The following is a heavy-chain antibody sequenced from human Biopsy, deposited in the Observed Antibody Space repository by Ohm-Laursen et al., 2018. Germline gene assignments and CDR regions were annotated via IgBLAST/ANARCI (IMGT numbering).Heavy chain of an antibody. CDR3: ARDER. J-gene: IGHJ4*02. CDR2: INPDGSVK. V-gene: IGHV3-7*01. D-gene: IGHD5-24*01. Sequence: SLRLSCTASGFMLSASWMSWVRQAPGKGLEWVANINPDGSVKYFADSVKGRFTISRDNAENSMYLQMSSLTVDDTAVYYCARDERWGQGTLVIVSS. CDR1: GFMLSASW.